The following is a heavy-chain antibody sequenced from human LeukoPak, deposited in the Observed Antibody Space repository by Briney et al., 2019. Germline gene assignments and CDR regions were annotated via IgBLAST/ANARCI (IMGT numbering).Heavy chain of an antibody. J-gene: IGHJ4*01. V-gene: IGHV3-7*01. CDR3: ARDGTAAGLYFDL. Sequence: GGSLRLSCAVSGFTFSDYWMNWVRQAPGKGLEWVASIKQDGGGKSYVDSVKGRFTISKDKPKNSLYLQMSSLRAEDTAVYYCARDGTAAGLYFDLWGQGTLVTVSS. CDR2: IKQDGGGK. CDR1: GFTFSDYW. D-gene: IGHD6-13*01.